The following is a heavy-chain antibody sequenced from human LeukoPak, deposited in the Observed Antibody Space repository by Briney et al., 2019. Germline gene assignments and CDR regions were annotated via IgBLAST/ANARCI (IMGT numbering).Heavy chain of an antibody. D-gene: IGHD6-6*01. CDR2: IYYSGST. V-gene: IGHV4-59*01. J-gene: IGHJ4*02. Sequence: SETLSLTCTVFGGTISSYYWRWIRQPPGKGLEYIGYIYYSGSTNYNPSLTSRVPISVDTSKNQFSLKLSSVTAADPAVYYCASAEYSSSAPGYWGQGTLVTVSS. CDR1: GGTISSYY. CDR3: ASAEYSSSAPGY.